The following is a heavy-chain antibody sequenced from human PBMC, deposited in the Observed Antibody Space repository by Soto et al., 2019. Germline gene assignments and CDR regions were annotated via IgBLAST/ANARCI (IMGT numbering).Heavy chain of an antibody. D-gene: IGHD6-6*01. Sequence: GGSLRLSCAASGFTFSSYWMHWVRQAPGKGLVWVSRINSDGSSTSYADSVKGRFTISRDNAKNTLYLQMNSLRAEDTAVYYCARRPDFYSSSSPNWFDPWGQGTLVTVSS. CDR2: INSDGSST. CDR1: GFTFSSYW. CDR3: ARRPDFYSSSSPNWFDP. V-gene: IGHV3-74*01. J-gene: IGHJ5*02.